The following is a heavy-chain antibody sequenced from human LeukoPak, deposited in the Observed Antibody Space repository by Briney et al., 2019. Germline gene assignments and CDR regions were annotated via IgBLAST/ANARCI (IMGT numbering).Heavy chain of an antibody. CDR3: ARMGLRPTYYYYYMDV. D-gene: IGHD5-12*01. Sequence: PSETLSLTCAVYGGSFSGYYWSWLRQPPGKGLEWIGEINHSGSTNYNPSIESRVTISVDTSKNQFSLKLSSVTAADTAVYYCARMGLRPTYYYYYMDVWGKGTTVTVSS. CDR1: GGSFSGYY. J-gene: IGHJ6*03. V-gene: IGHV4-34*01. CDR2: INHSGST.